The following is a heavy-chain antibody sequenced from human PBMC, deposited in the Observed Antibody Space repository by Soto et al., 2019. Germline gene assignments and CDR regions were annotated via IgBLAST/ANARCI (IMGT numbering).Heavy chain of an antibody. V-gene: IGHV1-18*01. CDR3: AREERSAAAAGTSDY. J-gene: IGHJ4*02. D-gene: IGHD6-13*01. CDR2: ISAYNGNT. CDR1: GYTFTSYG. Sequence: ASVKVSCKASGYTFTSYGISWVRQAPGQGLEWMGWISAYNGNTNYAQKLQGRVTMTTDTSTSTAYMELRSLRSDDTAVYYCAREERSAAAAGTSDYWGQGTLVTVSS.